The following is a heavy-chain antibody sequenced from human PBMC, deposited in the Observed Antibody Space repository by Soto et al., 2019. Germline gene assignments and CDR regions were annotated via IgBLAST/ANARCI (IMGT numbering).Heavy chain of an antibody. Sequence: QVQLQESGPGLVKPSETLSLTCTVSGGSISSYYWSWIRQPPGKGLEWIGYIYYSGSTNYNPSLRVRFTISVDRSKTQSPWRRSSGTAGETPLYYWASCPVRGDGEVTYYSSGMDVWAKGPRSPSP. CDR1: GGSISSYY. J-gene: IGHJ6*02. D-gene: IGHD3-10*01. CDR2: IYYSGST. V-gene: IGHV4-59*01. CDR3: ASCPVRGDGEVTYYSSGMDV.